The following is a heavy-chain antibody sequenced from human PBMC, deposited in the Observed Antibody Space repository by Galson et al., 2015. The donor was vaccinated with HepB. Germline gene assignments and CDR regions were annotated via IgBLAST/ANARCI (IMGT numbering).Heavy chain of an antibody. D-gene: IGHD3-10*01. Sequence: SLRLSCAASGFTFSSYGMHWVRQAPGKGLEWVAVIWYDGSNKYYADSVKGRFTISRDNSKNTLYLQMNSLRAEDTAVYYCARDFSHYGSGSYPEGWFDPWGQGTLVTVSS. J-gene: IGHJ5*02. CDR3: ARDFSHYGSGSYPEGWFDP. CDR2: IWYDGSNK. CDR1: GFTFSSYG. V-gene: IGHV3-33*08.